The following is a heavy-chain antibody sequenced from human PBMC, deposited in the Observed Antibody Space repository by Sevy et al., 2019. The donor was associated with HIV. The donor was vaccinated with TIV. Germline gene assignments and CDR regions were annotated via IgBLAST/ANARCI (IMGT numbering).Heavy chain of an antibody. D-gene: IGHD4-4*01. Sequence: GSLRLSCAASGFTFSSYEMNWVRQAPGKGLEWVSYISNSGTIISYSDSVRGRFTISRDNARNSVYLQMNSLRAEDTAVYYCARDLPPSATTLAHFDYWGQGTLVTVSS. J-gene: IGHJ4*02. CDR2: ISNSGTII. CDR1: GFTFSSYE. V-gene: IGHV3-48*03. CDR3: ARDLPPSATTLAHFDY.